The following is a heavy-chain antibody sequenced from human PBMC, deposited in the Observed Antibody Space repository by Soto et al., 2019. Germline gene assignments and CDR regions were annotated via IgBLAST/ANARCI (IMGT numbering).Heavy chain of an antibody. CDR3: AHRVLRTVFGLVTTTAIYFDF. V-gene: IGHV2-5*02. CDR1: GFSLTTSGVG. Sequence: QITLNESGPTVVRPTETLTLTCRFSGFSLTTSGVGVGWIRQSPGKAPEWLALIYWDDDKRYSASLKSRLTITMDTSKNPVVPTVSDLDPTDTATYYCAHRVLRTVFGLVTTTAIYFDFWGQGTPVAVSS. CDR2: IYWDDDK. D-gene: IGHD3-3*01. J-gene: IGHJ4*02.